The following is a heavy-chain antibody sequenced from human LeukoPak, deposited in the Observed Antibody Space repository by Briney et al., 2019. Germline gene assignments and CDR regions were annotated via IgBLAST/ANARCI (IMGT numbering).Heavy chain of an antibody. CDR2: IISSSSYI. Sequence: GGSLRLSCAASGFTFSSYSMNWVRQAPGKGLEWVSSIISSSSYIYYADSVKGRFTISRDNAKNSLYLQMNSLRAEDTAVYYCARMVRGIYYFDYWGQGTLVTVSS. D-gene: IGHD3-10*01. V-gene: IGHV3-21*01. CDR1: GFTFSSYS. CDR3: ARMVRGIYYFDY. J-gene: IGHJ4*02.